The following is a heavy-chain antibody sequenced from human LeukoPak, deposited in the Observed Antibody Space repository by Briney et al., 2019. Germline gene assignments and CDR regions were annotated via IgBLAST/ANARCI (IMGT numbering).Heavy chain of an antibody. CDR3: ARLRDWRWLLEY. Sequence: SETLSLTCTVSGGSISSYYWSWIRQPPGKGLEWIGYIYYSESTNYNPSLKSRVTISVDTSKNQFSLKLSSVTAADTAVYYCARLRDWRWLLEYWGQGTLVTVSS. V-gene: IGHV4-59*12. CDR2: IYYSEST. CDR1: GGSISSYY. D-gene: IGHD5-12*01. J-gene: IGHJ4*02.